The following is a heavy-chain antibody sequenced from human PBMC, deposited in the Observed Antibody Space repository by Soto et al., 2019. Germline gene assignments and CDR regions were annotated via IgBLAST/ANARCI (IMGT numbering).Heavy chain of an antibody. D-gene: IGHD3-22*01. V-gene: IGHV3-23*01. CDR1: GFTFSSFA. Sequence: GESLKISCAASGFTFSSFAMSWVRQSPGKGLEWVSAISGSGGGKYYADSVKGRFTISRDNSKNTLYVQMNSLRAEDTAVYYCAKDLGFYYYDGSGYSMDVWGQGTTVTVSS. CDR2: ISGSGGGK. CDR3: AKDLGFYYYDGSGYSMDV. J-gene: IGHJ6*02.